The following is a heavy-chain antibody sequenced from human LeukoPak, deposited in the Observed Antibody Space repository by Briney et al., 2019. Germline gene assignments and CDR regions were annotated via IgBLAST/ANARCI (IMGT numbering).Heavy chain of an antibody. D-gene: IGHD3-10*01. J-gene: IGHJ4*01. CDR3: ARFLYYGSGSYFRSYHFDY. CDR1: GYSFTTYG. Sequence: ASVKVSCKTSGYSFTTYGITWVRQAPGQGLECMGWISAYNGNTNYAQKFRGRVTMTTDTSTSTAYMELRSLRSDDTAVYYCARFLYYGSGSYFRSYHFDYWGHGTLVTVSS. V-gene: IGHV1-18*01. CDR2: ISAYNGNT.